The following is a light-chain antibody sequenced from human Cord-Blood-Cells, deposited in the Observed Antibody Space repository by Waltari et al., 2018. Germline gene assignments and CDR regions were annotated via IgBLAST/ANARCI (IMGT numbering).Light chain of an antibody. CDR3: QQYYSTPQT. V-gene: IGKV4-1*01. Sequence: DIVMTQSPDSLAVSLGERATINCKSSQSVLYSSNNKNYLAWYQQKPGQPPKLLIYWASTRESGVPDRVSGSGSGTDFTLTISSLQAEDVAFYYCQQYYSTPQTFGQGTKVEIK. J-gene: IGKJ1*01. CDR1: QSVLYSSNNKNY. CDR2: WAS.